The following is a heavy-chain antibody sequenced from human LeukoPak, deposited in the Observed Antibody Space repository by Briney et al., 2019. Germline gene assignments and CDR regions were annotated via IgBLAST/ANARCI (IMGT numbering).Heavy chain of an antibody. V-gene: IGHV3-23*01. D-gene: IGHD4-17*01. CDR2: ISGSGGST. CDR1: GFTFSSYA. Sequence: GGSLRLSCAASGFTFSSYAMSWVRQAPGEGLEWVSAISGSGGSTYYADSVKGRFTISRDNSKNTLHLQMNSLRAEDTAVYYCAKDDYGRFDYWGQGTLVTVSS. CDR3: AKDDYGRFDY. J-gene: IGHJ4*02.